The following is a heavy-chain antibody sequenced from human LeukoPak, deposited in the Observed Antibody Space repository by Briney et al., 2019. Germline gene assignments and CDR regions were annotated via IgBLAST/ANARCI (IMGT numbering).Heavy chain of an antibody. D-gene: IGHD4/OR15-4a*01. V-gene: IGHV1-18*01. J-gene: IGHJ4*02. CDR3: ARDYYANYRGTSGYLDH. Sequence: ASVKVSCKASGYTFSTHGFSWVRQAPGQGLEWMGWISVYNGNTHYAQNFQGRVTMTTDTSTSIAYMELRSLRSDDTAVYYCARDYYANYRGTSGYLDHWGQGTLVTVSS. CDR2: ISVYNGNT. CDR1: GYTFSTHG.